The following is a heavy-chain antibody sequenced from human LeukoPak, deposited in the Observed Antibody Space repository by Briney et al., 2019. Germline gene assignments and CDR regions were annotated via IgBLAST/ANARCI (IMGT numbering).Heavy chain of an antibody. J-gene: IGHJ3*01. Sequence: SETLSLTCAVYGGSFSGYYWSWIRQPPGKGLEWIGEINHSGTTIYNPSLKSRVTISVDTSKNQFSLKMSSVTAADTAVYYCARWGDTLNAFDVWGQGTLVTVSS. CDR3: ARWGDTLNAFDV. D-gene: IGHD5-18*01. V-gene: IGHV4-34*01. CDR1: GGSFSGYY. CDR2: INHSGTT.